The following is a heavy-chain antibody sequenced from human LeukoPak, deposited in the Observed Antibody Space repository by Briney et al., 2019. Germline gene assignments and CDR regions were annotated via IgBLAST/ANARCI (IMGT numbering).Heavy chain of an antibody. J-gene: IGHJ4*02. Sequence: ASVKVSCRASGYTFVNYGNTWVRQAPGQGLEWMGWISAYSTNTNYAQKLQDRVTMTTDTSTSTAYMELRSLRSDDTAVYYCARGSGSYFDYWGQGTLVTVSS. V-gene: IGHV1-18*01. CDR3: ARGSGSYFDY. CDR1: GYTFVNYG. D-gene: IGHD1-26*01. CDR2: ISAYSTNT.